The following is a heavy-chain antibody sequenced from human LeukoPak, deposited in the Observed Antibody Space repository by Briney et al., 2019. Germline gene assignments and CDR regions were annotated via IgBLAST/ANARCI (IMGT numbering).Heavy chain of an antibody. CDR1: GYSFTNYW. D-gene: IGHD6-13*01. CDR3: ARPKSSSWSGFDY. Sequence: GESLKISCKGSGYSFTNYWIGWVRQMPGKGLEWIGIIYPGDSDTRYTPSFQGQVTISADRSISSAYLQWSSLKASDTAIYYSARPKSSSWSGFDYWGQGTLVTVSS. V-gene: IGHV5-51*01. J-gene: IGHJ4*02. CDR2: IYPGDSDT.